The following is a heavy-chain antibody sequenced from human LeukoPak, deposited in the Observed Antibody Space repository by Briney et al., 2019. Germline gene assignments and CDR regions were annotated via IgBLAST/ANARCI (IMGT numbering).Heavy chain of an antibody. CDR1: GFTVSSNY. J-gene: IGHJ4*02. CDR3: AKGGRYCSGGNCYFFDY. D-gene: IGHD2-15*01. V-gene: IGHV3-53*01. Sequence: PGGSLRLSCAASGFTVSSNYMSWVRQAPGKGLEWASVIYSGGSTYYADSVKGRFTISRDNSKTTLYLQMNSLRADDTAVYYCAKGGRYCSGGNCYFFDYWGQGTLVTVSS. CDR2: IYSGGST.